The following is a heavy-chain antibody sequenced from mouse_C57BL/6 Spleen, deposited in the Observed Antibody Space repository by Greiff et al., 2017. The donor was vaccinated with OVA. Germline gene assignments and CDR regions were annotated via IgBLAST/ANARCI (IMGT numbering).Heavy chain of an antibody. J-gene: IGHJ2*01. CDR3: ASFSYDYVFDY. CDR1: GYTFTSYW. Sequence: QVQLQQPGAELVKPGASVKMSCKASGYTFTSYWINWVKQRPGQGLEWLGDIYPGSGSTNYNEKLKRKATLTVEPSSSTAYMQLSSRTSEDSAVYYFASFSYDYVFDYWGQGTTLTVSS. D-gene: IGHD2-4*01. V-gene: IGHV1-55*01. CDR2: IYPGSGST.